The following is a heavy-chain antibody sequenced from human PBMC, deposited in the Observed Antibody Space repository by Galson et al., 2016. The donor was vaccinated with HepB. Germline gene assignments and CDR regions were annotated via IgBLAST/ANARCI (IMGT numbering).Heavy chain of an antibody. J-gene: IGHJ4*02. V-gene: IGHV3-49*03. Sequence: SLRLSCATSGFTFGDYAMSWFRQAPGKGLEWVGFIRSKTYGGTTEYAASVKARFTIARDDSKSFAYLQMSSLNTGDTAVYYCARGTPDYIPYYFDYSGQGTLVTVSS. CDR1: GFTFGDYA. CDR2: IRSKTYGGTT. CDR3: ARGTPDYIPYYFDY. D-gene: IGHD4-11*01.